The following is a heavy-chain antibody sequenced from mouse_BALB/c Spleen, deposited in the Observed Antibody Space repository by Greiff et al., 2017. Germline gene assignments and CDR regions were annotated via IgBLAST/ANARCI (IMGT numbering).Heavy chain of an antibody. CDR3: ARGGNSYAMDY. V-gene: IGHV14-3*02. CDR1: GFNIKDTY. D-gene: IGHD2-1*01. J-gene: IGHJ4*01. Sequence: EVQLVESGAELVRSGASVKLSCTASGFNIKDTYMHWVKQRPEQGLEWIGRIDPANGNTKYDPKFQGKATITADTSSNTAYLQLSSLTSEDTAVYYCARGGNSYAMDYWGQGTSVTVSS. CDR2: IDPANGNT.